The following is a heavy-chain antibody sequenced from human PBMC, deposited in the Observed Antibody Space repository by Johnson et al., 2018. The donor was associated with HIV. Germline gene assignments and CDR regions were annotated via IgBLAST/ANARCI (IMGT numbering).Heavy chain of an antibody. CDR1: GFSFSDYY. J-gene: IGHJ3*02. V-gene: IGHV3-11*04. CDR3: ARDLGNGDSPRSAFDI. D-gene: IGHD3-10*01. CDR2: ISSSGSTI. Sequence: QVQLVESGGGLVKPGGSLRLSCAASGFSFSDYYMTWIRQAPGKGLEWVSSISSSGSTIYYAASVKGRFTISRDNAKNSLYLQVNSLRAEDTAVYYCARDLGNGDSPRSAFDIWGQGTMVTVSS.